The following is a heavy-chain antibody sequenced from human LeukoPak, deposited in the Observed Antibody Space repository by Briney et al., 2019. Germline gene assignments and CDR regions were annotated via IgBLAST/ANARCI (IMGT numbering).Heavy chain of an antibody. J-gene: IGHJ4*02. CDR1: GFSLSTSGVG. D-gene: IGHD3-3*01. Sequence: SGSTLVNPTQTLTLTCTFSGFSLSTSGVGVGWIRQPPGKALEWLALIYWNDDKRYSPSLKSRLTITKDTSKNQVVLTMTNMDPVDTATYYCAHHPQYDFWSGYRSPNFDYWGQGTLVTVSS. CDR2: IYWNDDK. V-gene: IGHV2-5*01. CDR3: AHHPQYDFWSGYRSPNFDY.